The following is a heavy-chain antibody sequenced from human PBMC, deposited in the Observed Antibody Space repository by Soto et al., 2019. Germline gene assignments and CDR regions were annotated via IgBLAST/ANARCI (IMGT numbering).Heavy chain of an antibody. D-gene: IGHD4-17*01. CDR2: IYDSGST. Sequence: QLQLRESGPGLVKPSETLSLTCTVSGGSISGGVGGLYYWSWLRQPPGKGLEWIGYIYDSGSTYYYQALKSRVTISVDTSKNQFSLRLSSVTAADTAVYYCAREVIPLTTDWYFDLWGRGTLVTVSS. V-gene: IGHV4-30-4*01. CDR3: AREVIPLTTDWYFDL. J-gene: IGHJ2*01. CDR1: GGSISGGVGGLYY.